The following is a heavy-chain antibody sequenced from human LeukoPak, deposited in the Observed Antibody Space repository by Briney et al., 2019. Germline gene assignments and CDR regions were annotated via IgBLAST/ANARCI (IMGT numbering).Heavy chain of an antibody. Sequence: PSQTLSLTCTVSGGSINSGDYYSSWIRQPPGKGLEWIGYIYYSGSTYYNPSLKSRVTISVDTSKNQFSLKLSSVTAADTAVYYCARYSLPYYYDSSGYGGAYFDYWGQGTLVTVSS. D-gene: IGHD3-22*01. CDR1: GGSINSGDYY. CDR2: IYYSGST. CDR3: ARYSLPYYYDSSGYGGAYFDY. J-gene: IGHJ4*02. V-gene: IGHV4-30-4*01.